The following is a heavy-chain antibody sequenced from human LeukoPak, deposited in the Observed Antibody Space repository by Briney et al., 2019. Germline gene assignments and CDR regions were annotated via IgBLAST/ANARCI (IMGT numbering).Heavy chain of an antibody. CDR3: VRGMRYYDTSGCYY. Sequence: GGSLRLSCAASGFTFSDYWMHWVRQAPGKGLVWVSRVKSDASSTNYADSVKGRFTISRDNAKNTRYLEMNSLRVEETAFYYCVRGMRYYDTSGCYYWGQGTLATVSS. V-gene: IGHV3-74*01. D-gene: IGHD3-22*01. CDR1: GFTFSDYW. CDR2: VKSDASST. J-gene: IGHJ4*02.